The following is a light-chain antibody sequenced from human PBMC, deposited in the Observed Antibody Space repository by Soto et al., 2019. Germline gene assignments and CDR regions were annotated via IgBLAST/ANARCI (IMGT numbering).Light chain of an antibody. CDR2: DAS. Sequence: DIEMTQSPSTLSASVGDRVTITCRASQTISSRLAWYQQKPGKAPNLLIYDASSLESGVPSRFSGSGSGTEFTLTISSLQPDDFATYYCQQYHSYPLTFGGGTKVEIK. CDR3: QQYHSYPLT. CDR1: QTISSR. J-gene: IGKJ4*01. V-gene: IGKV1-5*01.